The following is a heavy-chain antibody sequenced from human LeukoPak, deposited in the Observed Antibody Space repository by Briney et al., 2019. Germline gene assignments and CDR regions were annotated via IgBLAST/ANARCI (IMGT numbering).Heavy chain of an antibody. CDR2: ISSSSSYI. CDR1: GFTFSSYS. D-gene: IGHD3-3*01. Sequence: PGGSLRLSCAASGFTFSSYSMNWVRQAPGKGLEWVSSISSSSSYIYYADSVKGRFTISRDNAKNSLYLQMNSLRAEDTAVYYCAREGYDFWSGYFLSEGIDYWGQGTLVTVSS. V-gene: IGHV3-21*01. J-gene: IGHJ4*02. CDR3: AREGYDFWSGYFLSEGIDY.